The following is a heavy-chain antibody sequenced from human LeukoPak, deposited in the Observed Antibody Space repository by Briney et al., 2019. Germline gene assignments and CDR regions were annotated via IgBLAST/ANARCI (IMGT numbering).Heavy chain of an antibody. CDR1: GFTFSSYA. CDR2: ITGNGGST. Sequence: GGSLRLSCAASGFTFSSYAMNWVRQAPGKGLEWVSAITGNGGSTYYADSVKGRFTISRDNAKNSLYLQMNSLRAEDTAVYYCARYYGSGSYSGYWGQGTLVTVSS. J-gene: IGHJ4*02. D-gene: IGHD3-10*01. CDR3: ARYYGSGSYSGY. V-gene: IGHV3-23*01.